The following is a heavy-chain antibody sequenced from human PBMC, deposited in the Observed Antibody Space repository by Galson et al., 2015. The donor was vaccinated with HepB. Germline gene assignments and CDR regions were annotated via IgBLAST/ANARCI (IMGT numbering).Heavy chain of an antibody. CDR2: IDWDDDT. CDR1: GLSLTSSGMC. CDR3: ARSEYSSSSFYSYYLDV. D-gene: IGHD6-6*01. V-gene: IGHV2-70*11. Sequence: PALVKPTQTLTLTCTFSGLSLTSSGMCVTWIRQPPGKALEWLARIDWDDDTYYSKYLKTRLTISKDTSKNQVVLTMTNLDPVDTATYYCARSEYSSSSFYSYYLDVWGKGTTVTVSS. J-gene: IGHJ6*03.